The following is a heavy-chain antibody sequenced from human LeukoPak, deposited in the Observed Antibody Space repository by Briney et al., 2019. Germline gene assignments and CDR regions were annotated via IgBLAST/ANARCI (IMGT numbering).Heavy chain of an antibody. J-gene: IGHJ6*02. D-gene: IGHD3-22*01. Sequence: GGSLRLSCAASGFTFSRYWMSWVRQAPRKGLEWVANIKQDASEKYYVDSVKGRFTISRDNAKNSLYLQMSSLRAEDTAVYYCARDRNNYDSSGYYYFYYYYGMDVWGQGTTVTVSS. CDR3: ARDRNNYDSSGYYYFYYYYGMDV. CDR2: IKQDASEK. V-gene: IGHV3-7*03. CDR1: GFTFSRYW.